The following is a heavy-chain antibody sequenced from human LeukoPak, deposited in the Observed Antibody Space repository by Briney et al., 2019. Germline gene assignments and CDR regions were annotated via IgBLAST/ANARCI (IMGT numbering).Heavy chain of an antibody. CDR1: GFTFSGNW. CDR3: AKLLGTATTYGY. D-gene: IGHD5-24*01. Sequence: GGSLRLSCEASGFTFSGNWMSWVRQAPGKGLEWVASINPDGSQKLYVDSVKGRFTISRDNTKGSLYLQMNSLGAEDTAMYYCAKLLGTATTYGYWGQGTRVTVSS. V-gene: IGHV3-7*01. J-gene: IGHJ4*02. CDR2: INPDGSQK.